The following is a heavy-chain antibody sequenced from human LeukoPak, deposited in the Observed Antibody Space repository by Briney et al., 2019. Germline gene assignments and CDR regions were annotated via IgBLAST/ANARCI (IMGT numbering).Heavy chain of an antibody. CDR3: AKHRMWLVGLDY. V-gene: IGHV4-39*01. D-gene: IGHD6-19*01. CDR2: VHFSGAT. CDR1: GASINTDNY. J-gene: IGHJ4*02. Sequence: PSETLSLTCTVSGASINTDNYWGWIRQSPGKGLELIGSVHFSGATHYNPSLKSRVAIALDTSKNQFSLELNSVTAADTAIYYCAKHRMWLVGLDYRGQGTLVTVSS.